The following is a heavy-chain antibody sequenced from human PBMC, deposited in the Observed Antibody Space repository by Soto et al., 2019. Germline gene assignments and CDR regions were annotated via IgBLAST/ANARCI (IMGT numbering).Heavy chain of an antibody. CDR2: IRSKANSYAT. D-gene: IGHD5-18*01. CDR1: VFTFSVSA. CDR3: TRLSVDTAMATGEGFDY. Sequence: WGSLRISCASSVFTFSVSAMHWVRQASGKGLEWVGRIRSKANSYATAYAASVKGRFTISRDDSKNTAYLQMNSLKTEDTAVYYCTRLSVDTAMATGEGFDYWGQGTLVTVSS. J-gene: IGHJ4*02. V-gene: IGHV3-73*01.